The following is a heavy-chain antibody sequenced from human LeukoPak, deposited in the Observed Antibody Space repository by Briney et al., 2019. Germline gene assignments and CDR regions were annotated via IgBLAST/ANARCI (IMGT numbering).Heavy chain of an antibody. Sequence: SETLSLTCTVSGGSISSSSYYWVWIRQPPGKGLEWIGRIYTSGSTNYNPSLKSRVTISVDTSKNQFSLKLSSVTAADTAVYYCARVASTVTTFSYYYYYMDVWGKGTTVTISS. CDR1: GGSISSSSYY. V-gene: IGHV4-39*07. CDR2: IYTSGST. J-gene: IGHJ6*03. CDR3: ARVASTVTTFSYYYYYMDV. D-gene: IGHD4-17*01.